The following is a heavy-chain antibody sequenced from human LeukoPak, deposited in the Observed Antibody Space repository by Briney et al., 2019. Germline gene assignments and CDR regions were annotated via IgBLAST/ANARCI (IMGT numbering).Heavy chain of an antibody. CDR3: AKGSYYDSSGSFYFDY. V-gene: IGHV3-23*01. J-gene: IGHJ4*02. Sequence: AGGSLRLSCAASGFTFSSYAISWIRQAPGKGLEWVSTIGSSGGHTYYADSVEGRFIISRDNSKNTLYVQVNSLGTEDTAAYYCAKGSYYDSSGSFYFDYWGQGTLVTVSS. D-gene: IGHD3-22*01. CDR1: GFTFSSYA. CDR2: IGSSGGHT.